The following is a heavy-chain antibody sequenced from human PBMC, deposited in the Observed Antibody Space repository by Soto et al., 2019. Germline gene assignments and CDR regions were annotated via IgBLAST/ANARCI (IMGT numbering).Heavy chain of an antibody. CDR2: IYYSGNT. V-gene: IGHV4-61*08. CDR3: ARIPVDTYMTYWFDP. Sequence: SETLSLTCTVSGDSVTSGDYYWSWIRQPPGKGLEWIGYIYYSGNTNYSPSLKSRVAISLETSHNQFSLKLSSVTAADTAVYFCARIPVDTYMTYWFDPWGQGTLVTVS. J-gene: IGHJ5*01. CDR1: GDSVTSGDYY. D-gene: IGHD5-18*01.